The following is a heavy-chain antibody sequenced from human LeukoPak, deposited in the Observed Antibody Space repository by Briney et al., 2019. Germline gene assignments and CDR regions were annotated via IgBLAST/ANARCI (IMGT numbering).Heavy chain of an antibody. V-gene: IGHV4-59*01. J-gene: IGHJ4*02. D-gene: IGHD5-18*01. CDR2: IYYSGST. CDR3: ARAPRGYSYAFDY. CDR1: GGSISSYY. Sequence: SETLSLTCTVSGGSISSYYWSWIRQPPGKRLEWIRYIYYSGSTNYNPSLKSRVTISVDTSKNQFSLKLSSVTAADTAVYYCARAPRGYSYAFDYWGQGTLVTVSS.